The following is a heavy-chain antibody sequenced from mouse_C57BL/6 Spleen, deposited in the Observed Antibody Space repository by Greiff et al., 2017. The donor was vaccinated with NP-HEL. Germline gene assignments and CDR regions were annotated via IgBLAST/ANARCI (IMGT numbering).Heavy chain of an antibody. J-gene: IGHJ4*01. CDR2: ISDGGSYT. V-gene: IGHV5-4*01. CDR1: GFTFSSYA. Sequence: EVQLVESGGGLVKPGGSLKLSCAASGFTFSSYAMSWVRQTPEKRLEWVATISDGGSYTYYPDNVKGRFTISRDNAKNNLYLQMSNLKSEDTAMYYCAREAYGSSYGDAMDYWGQGTSVTVSS. CDR3: AREAYGSSYGDAMDY. D-gene: IGHD1-1*01.